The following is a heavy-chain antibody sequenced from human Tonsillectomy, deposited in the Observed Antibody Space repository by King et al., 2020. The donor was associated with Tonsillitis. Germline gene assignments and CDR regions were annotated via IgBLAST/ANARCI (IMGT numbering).Heavy chain of an antibody. J-gene: IGHJ4*02. CDR3: ARHNWNEPYHY. V-gene: IGHV4-34*01. CDR1: GGSFSGYY. CDR2: INHSGST. Sequence: VQLQQWGAGLLKPSETLSLTCIVYGGSFSGYYWSWIRQPPGKGLEWIGEINHSGSTNYNPSLKSRVTISLDTSKNQFSLKLSSVTAADTAVYYCARHNWNEPYHYWGQGTLVTVSS. D-gene: IGHD1-20*01.